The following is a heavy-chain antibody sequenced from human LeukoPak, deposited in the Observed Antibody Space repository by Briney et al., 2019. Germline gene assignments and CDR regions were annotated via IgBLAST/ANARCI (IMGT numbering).Heavy chain of an antibody. CDR1: GGTFSSYA. D-gene: IGHD6-19*01. CDR2: IIPIFGTA. V-gene: IGHV1-69*05. CDR3: ASIAVAGTHYFDY. Sequence: VASVKFSCKASGGTFSSYAISWVRRAPGQGLEWMGRIIPIFGTANYAQKFQGRVTITTDESTSTAYMELSSLRSEDTAVYYCASIAVAGTHYFDYWGQGTLVTVSS. J-gene: IGHJ4*02.